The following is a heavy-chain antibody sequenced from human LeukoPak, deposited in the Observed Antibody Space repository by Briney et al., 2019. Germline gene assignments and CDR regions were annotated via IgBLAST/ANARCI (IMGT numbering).Heavy chain of an antibody. CDR1: GGSISSSSYY. J-gene: IGHJ4*02. Sequence: NTSETLSLTCTVSGGSISSSSYYWGWIRQPPGKGLAWIGSIYYSGSTYYNPSLKSRVTISVDTSKNQFSLKLSSVTAADTAVYYCARRLKVTPFDYWGQGTLVTASS. D-gene: IGHD2-21*02. CDR2: IYYSGST. V-gene: IGHV4-39*01. CDR3: ARRLKVTPFDY.